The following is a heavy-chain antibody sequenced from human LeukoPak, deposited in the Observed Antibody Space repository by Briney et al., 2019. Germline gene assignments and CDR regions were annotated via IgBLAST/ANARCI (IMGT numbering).Heavy chain of an antibody. Sequence: SGGSLRLSCAASGFTFSSYAMHWVRQAPGKGLEWVAVISYDGSNKYYADSVKGRFTISRDNSKNTLYLQMNSLRAEDTAVYYCAKDLGFGGSYEHYYYMDVWGKGTTVTVSS. CDR2: ISYDGSNK. V-gene: IGHV3-30-3*01. CDR1: GFTFSSYA. D-gene: IGHD1-26*01. CDR3: AKDLGFGGSYEHYYYMDV. J-gene: IGHJ6*03.